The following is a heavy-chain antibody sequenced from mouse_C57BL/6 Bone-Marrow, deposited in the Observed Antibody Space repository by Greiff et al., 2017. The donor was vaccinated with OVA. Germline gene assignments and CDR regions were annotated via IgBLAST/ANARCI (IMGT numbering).Heavy chain of an antibody. J-gene: IGHJ2*01. CDR3: AGYGCFDY. CDR2: INPNNGGT. V-gene: IGHV1-26*01. Sequence: EVQLQQSGPELVKPGASVKISCKASGYTFTDYYMNWVKQSHGKSLEWIGDINPNNGGTSYNQKFKGKATLTVDKSSSTAYMELRSLTSEDTAVYYCAGYGCFDYWGQGTTLTVSS. D-gene: IGHD2-10*02. CDR1: GYTFTDYY.